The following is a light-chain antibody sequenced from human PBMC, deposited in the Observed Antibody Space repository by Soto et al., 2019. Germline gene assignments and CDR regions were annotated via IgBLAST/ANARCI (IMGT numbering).Light chain of an antibody. CDR3: QHYNTWPWT. CDR1: QGIGDT. J-gene: IGKJ1*01. Sequence: EVVMTQSPATLSVSPGECVTLSCRASQGIGDTLAWYQHKPGQTPRLLISGASTRAAGIPARFSGSGSGTEFTLTISSLQSEDFAVYYCQHYNTWPWTFGQGTKVDIK. CDR2: GAS. V-gene: IGKV3-15*01.